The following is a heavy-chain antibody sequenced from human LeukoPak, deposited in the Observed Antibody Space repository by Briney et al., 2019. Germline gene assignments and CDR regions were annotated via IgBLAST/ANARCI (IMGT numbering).Heavy chain of an antibody. CDR1: GFTFSSYA. Sequence: PGGSLRLSCAASGFTFSSYAISWVRQAPGKGLEWVSAISGSGGSTYYADSVKGRFTISRDNSKNTLYLQMNSLRAEDTAVYYCAKDTYYYDGSGYRHFDYWGQGTLVTVSS. CDR3: AKDTYYYDGSGYRHFDY. J-gene: IGHJ4*02. V-gene: IGHV3-23*01. D-gene: IGHD3-22*01. CDR2: ISGSGGST.